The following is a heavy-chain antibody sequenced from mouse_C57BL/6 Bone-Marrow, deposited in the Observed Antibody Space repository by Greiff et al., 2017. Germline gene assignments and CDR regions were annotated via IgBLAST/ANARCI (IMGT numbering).Heavy chain of an antibody. D-gene: IGHD1-1*01. Sequence: EVMLVESGGDLVKPGGSLQLSCAASGFTFSSYGLSWVRQTPGHWLEWVAPLRSGRSYTYYPDSVKGRFTFSRDNATNTLYLQMSSLTSEDTAMYYCERTTVVADWYFDVWGTGTTVTVSS. V-gene: IGHV5-6*01. J-gene: IGHJ1*03. CDR2: LRSGRSYT. CDR1: GFTFSSYG. CDR3: ERTTVVADWYFDV.